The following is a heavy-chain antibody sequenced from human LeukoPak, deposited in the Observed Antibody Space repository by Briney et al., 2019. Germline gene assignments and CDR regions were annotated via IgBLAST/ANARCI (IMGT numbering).Heavy chain of an antibody. D-gene: IGHD3-10*01. V-gene: IGHV4-34*01. CDR2: SNHSGST. J-gene: IGHJ3*02. Sequence: SETLSLTCAVYGGSFSAFYWSWIRRPPGKKLEWIGESNHSGSTNQNPSLKSRVTMSVDTSNHRFSLRLRSATAADTAVYYCARMVRERHSFDIWGRGTMVTVSP. CDR3: ARMVRERHSFDI. CDR1: GGSFSAFY.